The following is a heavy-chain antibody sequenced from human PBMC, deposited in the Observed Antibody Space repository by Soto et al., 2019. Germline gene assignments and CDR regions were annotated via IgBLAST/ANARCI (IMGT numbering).Heavy chain of an antibody. CDR3: ARASPTFYYYYYMDV. Sequence: ASVKVSCKASGYTFTSYDINWVRQATGQGLEWMGWMNPNSGNTGYAQKFQGRVTMTRNSSISTAYMELSSLRSEDTAVYYCARASPTFYYYYYMDVWGKGTTVTVSS. D-gene: IGHD3-16*01. V-gene: IGHV1-8*01. CDR2: MNPNSGNT. J-gene: IGHJ6*03. CDR1: GYTFTSYD.